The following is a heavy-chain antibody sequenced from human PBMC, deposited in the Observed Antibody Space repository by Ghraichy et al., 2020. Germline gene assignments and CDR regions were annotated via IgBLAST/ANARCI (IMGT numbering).Heavy chain of an antibody. CDR1: GFTFSNSW. CDR2: MNPDGSAR. D-gene: IGHD1-26*01. V-gene: IGHV3-7*03. J-gene: IGHJ4*02. CDR3: ARDVGWSAFAF. Sequence: GGSLRLSCAASGFTFSNSWMNWVRQAPGKGLEWVASMNPDGSARYHADSVKGRFTISRDNAKNSLFLQMNSLRADDTAVYYCARDVGWSAFAFWAQGTMVTVSS.